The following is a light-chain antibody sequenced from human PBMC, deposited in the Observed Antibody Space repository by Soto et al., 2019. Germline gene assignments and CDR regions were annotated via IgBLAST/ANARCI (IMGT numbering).Light chain of an antibody. CDR3: QQYNNWPSIT. V-gene: IGKV3-15*01. CDR2: GAS. J-gene: IGKJ5*01. Sequence: EIVMTQSPTTLSVSPGERATLSCRASQSVSSNLAWYQQKPGQAPRLLIYGASTRATGIPARFSGSGSGTDFTLTISSLQSEDFAVYYCQQYNNWPSITFGQGTRLHIK. CDR1: QSVSSN.